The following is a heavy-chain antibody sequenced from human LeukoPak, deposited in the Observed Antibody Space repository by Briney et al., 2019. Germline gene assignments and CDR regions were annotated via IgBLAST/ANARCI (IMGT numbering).Heavy chain of an antibody. CDR3: ARERVVPAAVDY. CDR1: GGSISSGSYY. D-gene: IGHD2-2*01. CDR2: IYTSGST. J-gene: IGHJ4*02. Sequence: SETLSLTCTVSGGSISSGSYYWSWIRQPAGKGLEWIGRIYTSGSTNYNPSLKSRVTISVDTSKNQFSLKLSSVTAADTAVYYCARERVVPAAVDYWGQGTLVTVSS. V-gene: IGHV4-61*02.